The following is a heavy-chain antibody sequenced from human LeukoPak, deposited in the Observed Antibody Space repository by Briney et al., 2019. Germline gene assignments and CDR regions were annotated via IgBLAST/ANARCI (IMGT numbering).Heavy chain of an antibody. J-gene: IGHJ4*02. Sequence: SVKVSCKASGGTFSSYAISWVRQAPGQGLEWMGGIIPICGTANYAQKFQGRVTITADESTSTAYMELSSLRSEDTAVYYCASTHSSIAAAGTFNYWGQGTLVTVSS. CDR1: GGTFSSYA. V-gene: IGHV1-69*13. CDR2: IIPICGTA. CDR3: ASTHSSIAAAGTFNY. D-gene: IGHD6-13*01.